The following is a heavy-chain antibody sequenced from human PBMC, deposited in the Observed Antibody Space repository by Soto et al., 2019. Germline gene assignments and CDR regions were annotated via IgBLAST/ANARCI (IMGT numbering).Heavy chain of an antibody. Sequence: GGSLRLSCAASGFTFSSYGMHWVRQAPGKGLEWVAVISYDGSKKYYADSVKGRFTISRDNAENSLYLQMNSLRDEDTAVYFCARGKYSSGWPSDYWGQGTLVTVSS. V-gene: IGHV3-30*03. CDR1: GFTFSSYG. J-gene: IGHJ4*02. CDR3: ARGKYSSGWPSDY. CDR2: ISYDGSKK. D-gene: IGHD6-19*01.